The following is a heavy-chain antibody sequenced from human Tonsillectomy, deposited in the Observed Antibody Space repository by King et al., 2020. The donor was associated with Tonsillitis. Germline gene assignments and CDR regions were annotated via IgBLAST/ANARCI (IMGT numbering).Heavy chain of an antibody. Sequence: QLQESGPGLVKPSETLSLTCTVSGGSISSYYWSWIRQPPGKGLEWIGYIYYSGSTNYNPSLKSRVTISVDTSKNQFSLKLSSVTAADTAVYYCAGYLRAAAGSGWFDPWGQGTLVTVSS. D-gene: IGHD6-13*01. J-gene: IGHJ5*02. CDR3: AGYLRAAAGSGWFDP. V-gene: IGHV4-59*08. CDR2: IYYSGST. CDR1: GGSISSYY.